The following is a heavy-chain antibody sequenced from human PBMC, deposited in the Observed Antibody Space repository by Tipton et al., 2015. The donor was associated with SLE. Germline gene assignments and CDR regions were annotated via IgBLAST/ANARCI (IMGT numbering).Heavy chain of an antibody. CDR1: GGSISSGSYY. CDR2: ISWGSGTI. Sequence: SLRLSCTVSGGSISSGSYYWGWIRQPAGKGLEWVSGISWGSGTIDYGDSVKGRITISRDNAKNTLYLQMDSLRAEDTALYYCAKEGYGDGHNYLDYWGQGTLVTVSS. CDR3: AKEGYGDGHNYLDY. D-gene: IGHD5-24*01. J-gene: IGHJ4*02. V-gene: IGHV3-9*01.